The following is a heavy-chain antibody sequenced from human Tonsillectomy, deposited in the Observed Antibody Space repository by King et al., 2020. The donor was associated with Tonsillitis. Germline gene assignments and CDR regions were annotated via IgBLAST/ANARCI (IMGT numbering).Heavy chain of an antibody. J-gene: IGHJ6*02. Sequence: VQLVESGGGLVQPGGSLRLSCAASGFSFSSYSMNWVRQSPGKGLEWVSYISKTSGTIHYADSVKGRFAISRDNANNSLFLQMNSLRDDDTAVYYCARDDLDFFEPSGHYYGMDVWGQGTTVTVSS. CDR2: ISKTSGTI. D-gene: IGHD2-15*01. CDR1: GFSFSSYS. CDR3: ARDDLDFFEPSGHYYGMDV. V-gene: IGHV3-48*02.